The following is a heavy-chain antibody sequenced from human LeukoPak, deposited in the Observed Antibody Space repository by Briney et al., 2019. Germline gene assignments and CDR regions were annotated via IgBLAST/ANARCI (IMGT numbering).Heavy chain of an antibody. V-gene: IGHV3-30*02. Sequence: GGSLRLSCETSGFLFSGFGMHWVRQSPGKGLEWIAFISYDGSKKYYGDSVKGRFTISRDSSKNILYLQMNALTTEDTAVYYCAKDPALYCSSTSCYGNWFDPWGQGTLVTVSS. CDR2: ISYDGSKK. CDR1: GFLFSGFG. J-gene: IGHJ5*02. CDR3: AKDPALYCSSTSCYGNWFDP. D-gene: IGHD2-2*01.